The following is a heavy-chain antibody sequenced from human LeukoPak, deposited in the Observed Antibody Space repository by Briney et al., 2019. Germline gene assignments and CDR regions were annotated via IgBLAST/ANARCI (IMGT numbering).Heavy chain of an antibody. CDR3: ARGRIAARPLLVFDY. V-gene: IGHV1-46*01. CDR1: GYTFTSYY. D-gene: IGHD6-6*01. CDR2: INPSGGST. J-gene: IGHJ4*02. Sequence: GASVKVSCKASGYTFTSYYMHWVRQAPGQGLEWMGIINPSGGSTSYAQKFQGRVTMTRDTSTSTVYMELSSLRSEDTAVYYCARGRIAARPLLVFDYWGQGTLVTVSS.